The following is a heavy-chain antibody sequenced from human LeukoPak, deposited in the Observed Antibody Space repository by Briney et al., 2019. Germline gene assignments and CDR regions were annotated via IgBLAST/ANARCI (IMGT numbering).Heavy chain of an antibody. V-gene: IGHV1-18*01. CDR1: GYTFTSYG. CDR3: ARDSRDFWSGYHNDY. CDR2: ISAYNGNT. Sequence: ASVKVSCKASGYTFTSYGISWVRQAPGQGLEWMGWISAYNGNTNYAQKLQGRVTMTTDTSTSTAYMELRSLRSDDTAVYYCARDSRDFWSGYHNDYWGQGTLVTVPS. J-gene: IGHJ4*02. D-gene: IGHD3-3*01.